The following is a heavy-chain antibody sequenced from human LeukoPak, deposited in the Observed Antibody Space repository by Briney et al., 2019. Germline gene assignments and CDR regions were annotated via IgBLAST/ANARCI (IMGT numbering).Heavy chain of an antibody. Sequence: GRSLRLSCAASGFTFSSYAMHWVRQAPGKGLEWVAVISYDGSNKYYADSVKGRFTISRDNSKNTLYLQMNSLRAEDTAVYYCARFRRGQLWSGGYYFDYWGQGTLVTVSS. D-gene: IGHD5-18*01. CDR3: ARFRRGQLWSGGYYFDY. CDR1: GFTFSSYA. J-gene: IGHJ4*02. V-gene: IGHV3-30-3*01. CDR2: ISYDGSNK.